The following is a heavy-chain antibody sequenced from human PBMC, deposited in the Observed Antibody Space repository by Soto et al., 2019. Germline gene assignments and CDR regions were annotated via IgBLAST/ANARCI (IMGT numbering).Heavy chain of an antibody. CDR2: IDSGDGAT. CDR1: GFDFGDYY. V-gene: IGHV3-11*01. Sequence: LRLSCTGSGFDFGDYYMSWIRQAPGKGLEWVSYIDSGDGATYYTDSVKGRFTISRDNAKKTVYLQMSSLRVEDTALYYCVRPYYSSSWFPFDRWGQGTLVTVSS. CDR3: VRPYYSSSWFPFDR. D-gene: IGHD6-13*01. J-gene: IGHJ4*02.